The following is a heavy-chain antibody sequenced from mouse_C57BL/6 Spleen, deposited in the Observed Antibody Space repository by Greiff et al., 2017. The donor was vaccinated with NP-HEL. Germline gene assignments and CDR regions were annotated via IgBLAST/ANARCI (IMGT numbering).Heavy chain of an antibody. CDR2: IDPSDSYT. Sequence: QVQLKQPGAELVKPGASVKLSCKASGYTFTSYWMQWVKQRPGQGLEWIGEIDPSDSYTNYNQKFKGKATLTVDTSSSTAYMQLSSLTSEDSAVYYCARRGYDYPFDYWGQGTTLTVSS. CDR3: ARRGYDYPFDY. V-gene: IGHV1-50*01. D-gene: IGHD2-4*01. J-gene: IGHJ2*01. CDR1: GYTFTSYW.